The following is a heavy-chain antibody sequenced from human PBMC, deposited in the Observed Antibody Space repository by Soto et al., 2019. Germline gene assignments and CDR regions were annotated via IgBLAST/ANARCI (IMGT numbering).Heavy chain of an antibody. CDR2: ISYDGSNK. CDR3: ARGGARRGPEAAAGELDY. V-gene: IGHV3-30-3*01. CDR1: GFTFSSYA. Sequence: GGSLRLSCAASGFTFSSYAMHWVRQAPGKGLEWVAVISYDGSNKYYADSVKGRFTISRDNSKNTLYLQMNSLRAEDTAVYYCARGGARRGPEAAAGELDYWGQATLGTVSS. D-gene: IGHD6-13*01. J-gene: IGHJ4*02.